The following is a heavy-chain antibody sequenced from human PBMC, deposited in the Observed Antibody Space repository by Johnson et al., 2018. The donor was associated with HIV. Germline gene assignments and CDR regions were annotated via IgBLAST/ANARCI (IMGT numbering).Heavy chain of an antibody. CDR2: SGSGGST. Sequence: VQLVESGGGLIQPGGSLRLSCAASGFIVSSNYMSWVRQAPGKGLEWVSAISGSGGSTYYADSVRGRFTVSRANSKNTLFLQMSSLRAEDTAVYSCARDLRFNRTVQGRVIISGVFDMWGQGTVVHVSS. J-gene: IGHJ3*02. V-gene: IGHV3-66*03. CDR3: ARDLRFNRTVQGRVIISGVFDM. CDR1: GFIVSSNY. D-gene: IGHD3-10*01.